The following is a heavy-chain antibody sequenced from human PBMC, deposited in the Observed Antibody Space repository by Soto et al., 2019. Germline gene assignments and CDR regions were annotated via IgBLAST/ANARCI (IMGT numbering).Heavy chain of an antibody. CDR3: ARGREYSTIKYYYDSSGYYREYYFDY. D-gene: IGHD3-22*01. V-gene: IGHV3-21*01. Sequence: ESGGGLVKPGGSLRLSCAASGFTFSSYSMNWVRQAPGKGLEWVSSISSSSSYIYYADSVKGRFTISRDNAKNSLYLQMNSLRAEDTAVYYCARGREYSTIKYYYDSSGYYREYYFDYWGQGTLVTVSS. CDR1: GFTFSSYS. CDR2: ISSSSSYI. J-gene: IGHJ4*02.